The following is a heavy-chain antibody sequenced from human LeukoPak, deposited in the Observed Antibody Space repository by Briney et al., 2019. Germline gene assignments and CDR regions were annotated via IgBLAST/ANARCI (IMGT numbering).Heavy chain of an antibody. CDR3: TKSGT. CDR1: GYTFTDYY. D-gene: IGHD1-26*01. CDR2: INPHSGGT. V-gene: IGHV1-2*06. J-gene: IGHJ5*02. Sequence: ASVKVSCKASGYTFTDYYMHWVRQAPGQGLEWMGRINPHSGGTNYAQNFQGRVTMTRDTNITTAYMELRRLTSDDSAMYYCTKSGTWGQGTLVPSPQ.